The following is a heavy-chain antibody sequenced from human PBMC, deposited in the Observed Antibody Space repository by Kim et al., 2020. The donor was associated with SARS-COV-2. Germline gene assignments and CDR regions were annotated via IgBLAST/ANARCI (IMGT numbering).Heavy chain of an antibody. Sequence: ADTMKGRFTISRDNAKNTLYLQMNSLRAEDTAVYYCAKDTSSWYAEYFQHWGQGTLVTVSS. D-gene: IGHD6-13*01. V-gene: IGHV3-23*01. J-gene: IGHJ1*01. CDR3: AKDTSSWYAEYFQH.